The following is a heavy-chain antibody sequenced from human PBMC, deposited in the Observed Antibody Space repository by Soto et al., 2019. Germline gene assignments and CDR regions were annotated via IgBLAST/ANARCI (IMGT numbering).Heavy chain of an antibody. CDR2: ISGSGGST. CDR3: AYDLGSCSGGSCYIFHY. V-gene: IGHV3-23*01. D-gene: IGHD2-15*01. CDR1: GCTCSSYD. Sequence: GGTLRRSCAASGCTCSSYDMSWVRQAPGKXLQWVSAISGSGGSTYYADSVEGRFTISRDNSKHTLYMQMNSLRAEDTAVYYFAYDLGSCSGGSCYIFHYCLQIPPDAVSS. J-gene: IGHJ4*02.